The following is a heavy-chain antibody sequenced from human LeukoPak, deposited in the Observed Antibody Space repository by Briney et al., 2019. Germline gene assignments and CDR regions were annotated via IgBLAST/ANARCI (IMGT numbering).Heavy chain of an antibody. J-gene: IGHJ4*02. V-gene: IGHV3-48*01. Sequence: QPGGSLRLSCAASGFTFGSYSMNWVRQAPGKGLEWVSYISGRSSTKYYADSVKGRFTISRDNAENSLYLQMNSLRVEDTAVYYCARVRLDSGTYSLYYWGQGTLVTVSS. CDR1: GFTFGSYS. D-gene: IGHD3-10*01. CDR2: ISGRSSTK. CDR3: ARVRLDSGTYSLYY.